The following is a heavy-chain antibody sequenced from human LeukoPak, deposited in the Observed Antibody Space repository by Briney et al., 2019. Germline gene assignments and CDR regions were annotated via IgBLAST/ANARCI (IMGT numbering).Heavy chain of an antibody. J-gene: IGHJ5*01. Sequence: GGSLRLSCAASGFSFRTYAMSWVRQAPGRGLEWVAAMSGDSDSIYYADSVKGRFTISRDDSKDTLYLQMNGLGAEDTAVYYCAKRATGSYHWGRFDSWGQGTLVTVSA. D-gene: IGHD1-26*01. CDR3: AKRATGSYHWGRFDS. CDR1: GFSFRTYA. CDR2: MSGDSDSI. V-gene: IGHV3-23*01.